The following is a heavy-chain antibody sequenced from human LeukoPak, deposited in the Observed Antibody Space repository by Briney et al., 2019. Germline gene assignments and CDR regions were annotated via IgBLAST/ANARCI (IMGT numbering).Heavy chain of an antibody. J-gene: IGHJ6*03. D-gene: IGHD2-2*02. CDR3: ARELYCSSTSCYTAVDYYYYYMDV. V-gene: IGHV4-4*07. CDR2: IYTSGST. CDR1: GGSISSYD. Sequence: SSETLSLTCTVSGGSISSYDWSWVRQPAGKGLEWIGRIYTSGSTNYNPSRKSRVTMSVDTSKNQFSLKLSSVTAADTAVYYCARELYCSSTSCYTAVDYYYYYMDVWGKGTTVTVSS.